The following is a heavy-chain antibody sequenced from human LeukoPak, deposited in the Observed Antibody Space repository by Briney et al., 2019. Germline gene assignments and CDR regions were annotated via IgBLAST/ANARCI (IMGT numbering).Heavy chain of an antibody. CDR2: ISSSSAYI. CDR3: ARDLIDSGWFDP. V-gene: IGHV3-21*01. Sequence: GGSLRLSCAASGFTFSTYTMNWVRQAPGKGPESVSSISSSSAYIYYADSVTGRFTIPRDNAKNSLYLQMNSLRAEDTAVYYCARDLIDSGWFDPWGRGTLVTVSS. J-gene: IGHJ5*02. D-gene: IGHD3-22*01. CDR1: GFTFSTYT.